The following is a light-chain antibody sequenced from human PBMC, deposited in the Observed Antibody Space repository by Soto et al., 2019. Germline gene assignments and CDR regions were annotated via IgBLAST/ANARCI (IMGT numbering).Light chain of an antibody. CDR2: AAS. V-gene: IGKV1-39*01. CDR3: QQTYSTPYT. CDR1: QSISSY. J-gene: IGKJ2*01. Sequence: DIQMTQSPSSLSASVGERVTITCRASQSISSYLNWYQQKPGKAPKLLIYAASSLQSGVPSRFSGSDSETDFTLTISSLQPEYFATYYCQQTYSTPYTFGQGTKLEIK.